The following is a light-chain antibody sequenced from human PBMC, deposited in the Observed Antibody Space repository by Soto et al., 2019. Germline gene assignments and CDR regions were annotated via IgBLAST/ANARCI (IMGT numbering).Light chain of an antibody. V-gene: IGLV2-8*01. CDR2: EVS. Sequence: QSALTQPPSASGSPGQSVTISCTGTSVDVGGHDYVSWYQQHPGKAPKLMIYEVSKRPSGVPDRFSGSKSGNTASLTVSGLQAEDEADYYCSSYVTGNSLIFGGGTKLTVL. CDR3: SSYVTGNSLI. J-gene: IGLJ2*01. CDR1: SVDVGGHDY.